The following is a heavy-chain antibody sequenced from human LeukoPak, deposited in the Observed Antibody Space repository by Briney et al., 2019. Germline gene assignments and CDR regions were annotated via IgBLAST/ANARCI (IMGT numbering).Heavy chain of an antibody. D-gene: IGHD5/OR15-5a*01. CDR1: GFTLSNHH. CDR3: AKDLKPDGLYDFDF. J-gene: IGHJ4*02. V-gene: IGHV3-48*01. CDR2: ISAGNRAI. Sequence: GGSLRLSCAASGFTLSNHHMNWVRQAPGKGLEWVSYISAGNRAIYYADSVKGRFTISRDDAKNTLYLQMNNLRAEDTAMYYCAKDLKPDGLYDFDFWGQGTLVTVSS.